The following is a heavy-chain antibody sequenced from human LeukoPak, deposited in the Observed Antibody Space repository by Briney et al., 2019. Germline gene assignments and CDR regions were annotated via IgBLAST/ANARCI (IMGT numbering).Heavy chain of an antibody. CDR1: GGSISSYY. CDR3: ARVHTGFDY. D-gene: IGHD1-14*01. Sequence: SETLSLTCTVSGGSISSYYWSWIRQPPGKGLEWIGYIYYSGSTNYNPSLKSRVTISVDTSKNQLSLKLSSVTAADTAVYYCARVHTGFDYWGQGTLVTVPS. V-gene: IGHV4-59*01. J-gene: IGHJ4*02. CDR2: IYYSGST.